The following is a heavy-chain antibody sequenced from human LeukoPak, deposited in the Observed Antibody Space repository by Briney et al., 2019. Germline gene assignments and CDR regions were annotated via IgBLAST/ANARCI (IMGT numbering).Heavy chain of an antibody. CDR3: ARPDVSQGITI. CDR2: ISTNNGNT. CDR1: GYTFTSSG. Sequence: ASAKVSCKASGYTFTSSGISWVRQAPGQGLQWMGWISTNNGNTNYAQKFQGRVTMTGDTSTSTAYMELRSLRPDDTAVYYCARPDVSQGITIWGHGTLVTVSS. J-gene: IGHJ4*01. D-gene: IGHD3-10*01. V-gene: IGHV1-18*01.